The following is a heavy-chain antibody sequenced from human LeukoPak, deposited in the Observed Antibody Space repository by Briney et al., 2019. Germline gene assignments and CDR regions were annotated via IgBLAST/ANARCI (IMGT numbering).Heavy chain of an antibody. J-gene: IGHJ6*04. CDR2: IYYSGST. CDR1: GGSISTYY. CDR3: ARVHSSSWPDGMDV. D-gene: IGHD6-13*01. V-gene: IGHV4-59*01. Sequence: PSETLSLTCTVSGGSISTYYWSWLRQPPGKGLEWFGYIYYSGSTNYNPSLKSRVTISVDTSKNQFSLKLSSVTAADTAAYYCARVHSSSWPDGMDVWGKGTMVTVSS.